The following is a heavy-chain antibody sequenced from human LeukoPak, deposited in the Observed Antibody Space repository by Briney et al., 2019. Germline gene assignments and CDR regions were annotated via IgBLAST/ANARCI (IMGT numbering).Heavy chain of an antibody. D-gene: IGHD6-6*01. J-gene: IGHJ4*02. V-gene: IGHV3-7*01. CDR1: GFTFSSYW. Sequence: GGSMRLSCAASGFTFSSYWMSWVRQAPGKGLEWVANMKNDGSEKYYVDSLKGRFTISRGNAKNSVYLQMSSLRAEDTAVYYCARDPEYSSSSREVDYWGQGTLVTVSS. CDR2: MKNDGSEK. CDR3: ARDPEYSSSSREVDY.